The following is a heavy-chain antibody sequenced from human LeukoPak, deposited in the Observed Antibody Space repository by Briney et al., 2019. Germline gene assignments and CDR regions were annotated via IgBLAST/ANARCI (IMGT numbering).Heavy chain of an antibody. Sequence: PGGSLRLSCAASGFTVITNDMTWVRQAPGKGLEWVSVLYSDGNTKYADSVQGRFTISRDNSKNTLYLQMNSLRAEDTAMYYCARDGYGNNYMAVWGKGTTVTVSS. CDR3: ARDGYGNNYMAV. J-gene: IGHJ6*03. V-gene: IGHV3-53*01. D-gene: IGHD1/OR15-1a*01. CDR1: GFTVITND. CDR2: LYSDGNT.